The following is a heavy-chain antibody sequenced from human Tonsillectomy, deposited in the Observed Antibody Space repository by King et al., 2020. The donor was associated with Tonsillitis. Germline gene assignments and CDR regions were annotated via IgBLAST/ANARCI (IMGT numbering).Heavy chain of an antibody. V-gene: IGHV3-23*04. CDR3: AKRSGDNFGPLDY. Sequence: VQLVESGGDLVQPGGSLRLSCAVSGFTMNSYAMNRVRQAPGKGLEWVSGISGRAGKTYYADSVKGRFTISRDTSKNTLYLQMNGLGAEDTALYYCAKRSGDNFGPLDYWGQGTLVAVSS. CDR1: GFTMNSYA. J-gene: IGHJ4*02. D-gene: IGHD4-17*01. CDR2: ISGRAGKT.